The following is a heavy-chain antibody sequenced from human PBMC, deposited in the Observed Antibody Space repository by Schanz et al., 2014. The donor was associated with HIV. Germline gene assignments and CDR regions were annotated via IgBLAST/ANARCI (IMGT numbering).Heavy chain of an antibody. Sequence: QVQLVQSGAEVKKPGASVKVSCKASGYTFTTYYMHWVRQAPGQGLEWMGIINPSGGSTSYAQKFQGRVTMTRDTSTSTVYMQLSSLRSEDTAMYYCATEMYRSGWDISYGMDVWGQGTTVTVSS. CDR3: ATEMYRSGWDISYGMDV. CDR2: INPSGGST. D-gene: IGHD6-19*01. V-gene: IGHV1-46*01. CDR1: GYTFTTYY. J-gene: IGHJ6*02.